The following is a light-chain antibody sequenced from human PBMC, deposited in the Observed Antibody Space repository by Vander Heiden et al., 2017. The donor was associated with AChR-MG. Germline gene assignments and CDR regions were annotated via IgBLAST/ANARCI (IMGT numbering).Light chain of an antibody. CDR1: SSDVGSYNL. J-gene: IGLJ2*01. Sequence: QSALTQPASVSGSPGQSITISCTGTSSDVGSYNLVSWYQQNPGKAPKLMIYEVNKRPSGVSNRFSGSKSGNTASLTISGLQAEDEADYYCCSYAGSTTVVFGGGTKLTVL. CDR3: CSYAGSTTVV. CDR2: EVN. V-gene: IGLV2-23*02.